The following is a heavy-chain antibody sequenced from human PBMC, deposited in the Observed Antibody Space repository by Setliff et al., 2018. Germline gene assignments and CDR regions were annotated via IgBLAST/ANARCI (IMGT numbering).Heavy chain of an antibody. V-gene: IGHV3-48*03. D-gene: IGHD3-10*01. CDR2: ISGAGTTV. Sequence: LRLSCAASGFTFSSFWMSWVRQSPGKGLEWLSKISGAGTTVYYADSVRGRFTISRDNAKNSLYLQMNSLRAEDSAVYYCARDGVFYAMDFWGQGTTVTVSS. CDR3: ARDGVFYAMDF. J-gene: IGHJ6*02. CDR1: GFTFSSFW.